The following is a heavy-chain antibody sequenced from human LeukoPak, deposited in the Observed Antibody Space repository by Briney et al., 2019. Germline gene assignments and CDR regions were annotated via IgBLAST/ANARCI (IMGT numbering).Heavy chain of an antibody. CDR2: IYHSGST. Sequence: SGTLSLTCAVSGGSISSSNWWRWVRQPPGKGREWMGEIYHSGSTNYNPSLKSRVTISVDKSKNQFSLQLNSVTPAATAVYYCARDHLLGYFDYWGQGTLVTVSS. CDR3: ARDHLLGYFDY. CDR1: GGSISSSNW. D-gene: IGHD3-16*01. J-gene: IGHJ4*02. V-gene: IGHV4-4*02.